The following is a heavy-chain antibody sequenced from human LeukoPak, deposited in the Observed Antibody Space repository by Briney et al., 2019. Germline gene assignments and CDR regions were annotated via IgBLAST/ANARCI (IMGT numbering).Heavy chain of an antibody. CDR1: GFTFSSYA. CDR2: ISDDGNNE. CDR3: ARGSTRWIQTWSFDY. Sequence: GGSLRLSCVASGFTFSSYAIHWVRQAPGKGLEWVALISDDGNNENYADSVKGRVTISRDNSKNTLYLQMSSLRAEDTAVYYCARGSTRWIQTWSFDYWGQGTLVTVSS. D-gene: IGHD5-18*01. J-gene: IGHJ4*02. V-gene: IGHV3-30-3*01.